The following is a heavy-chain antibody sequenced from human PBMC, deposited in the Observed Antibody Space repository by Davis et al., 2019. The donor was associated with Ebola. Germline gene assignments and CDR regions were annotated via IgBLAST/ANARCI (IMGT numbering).Heavy chain of an antibody. CDR1: GYTFSSFW. V-gene: IGHV3-53*05. D-gene: IGHD6-19*01. CDR2: IYDQST. CDR3: ATTQWLREFDN. Sequence: GESLKISCKGSGYTFSSFWMSWVRQAPGKGLEWVSVIYDQSTAYADSVRGRFIISRDKSNNTLYLEMNSLRVDDTAVYYCATTQWLREFDNWGQGTLVTVSS. J-gene: IGHJ4*02.